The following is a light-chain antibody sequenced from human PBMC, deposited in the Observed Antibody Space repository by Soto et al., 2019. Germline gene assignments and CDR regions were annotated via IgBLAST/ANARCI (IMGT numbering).Light chain of an antibody. CDR1: HDIRNC. CDR3: QQYDDLPQVT. Sequence: DLQMTQSPSSLSASVGDRVTITCQASHDIRNCLNWYQQMPGKAPKLLIYDASILEAGDQSRFSGSGSGTHFTCTITSLQPEDFAAYFCQQYDDLPQVTFGPGTTVDI. CDR2: DAS. V-gene: IGKV1-33*01. J-gene: IGKJ3*01.